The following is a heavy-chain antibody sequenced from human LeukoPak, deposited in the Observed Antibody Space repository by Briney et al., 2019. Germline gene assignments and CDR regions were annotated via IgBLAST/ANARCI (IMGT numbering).Heavy chain of an antibody. CDR1: GFTFSSHV. Sequence: GGSLRLSCAPSGFTFSSHVMSWVRQAPGEGLECVSYISNTGEDTFYANSVKGRFAISRDNFKNTLYLQMNSLRPDDTALYYCTKRGAYHRGRSYFFVFWGQGALVTVSS. J-gene: IGHJ4*02. V-gene: IGHV3-23*01. D-gene: IGHD2/OR15-2a*01. CDR3: TKRGAYHRGRSYFFVF. CDR2: ISNTGEDT.